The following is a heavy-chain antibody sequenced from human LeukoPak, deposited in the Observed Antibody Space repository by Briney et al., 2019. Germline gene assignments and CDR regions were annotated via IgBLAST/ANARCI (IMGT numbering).Heavy chain of an antibody. V-gene: IGHV3-72*01. CDR3: ASLYCSSTSCYADV. CDR2: TRNKANSYTT. D-gene: IGHD2-2*01. J-gene: IGHJ6*02. CDR1: GFTFSDYY. Sequence: GGSLRLSCAASGFTFSDYYMDWVRQAPGKGLEWVGRTRNKANSYTTEYAASVAGRFTMSRDDSKNSLWLQMNSLKTDDTAVYYCASLYCSSTSCYADVWGQGTTVTVSS.